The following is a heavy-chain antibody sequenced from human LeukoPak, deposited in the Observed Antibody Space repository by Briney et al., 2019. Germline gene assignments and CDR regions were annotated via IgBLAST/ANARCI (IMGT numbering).Heavy chain of an antibody. D-gene: IGHD6-13*01. CDR3: ASRYSSSWYRFDY. CDR1: GGSFSGYY. V-gene: IGHV4-34*01. Sequence: SETLSLTCAVYGGSFSGYYWSWIRQPPGKGLKWIGEINHSGSTNYNPSLKSRVTISVDTSKNQFSLKLSSVTAADTAVYYCASRYSSSWYRFDYWGQGNLVTVSS. J-gene: IGHJ4*02. CDR2: INHSGST.